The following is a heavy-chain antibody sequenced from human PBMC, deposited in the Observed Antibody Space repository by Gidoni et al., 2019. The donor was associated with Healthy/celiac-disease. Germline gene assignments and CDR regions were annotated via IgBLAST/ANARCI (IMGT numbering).Heavy chain of an antibody. Sequence: QVQLVESGGGVVQPGRSLRLSCAASGFTFSSYAMHWVRQAPGKGLEWVAVISYDGSNKYYADSVKGRFTISRDNSKNTLYLQMNSLRAEDTAVYYCARDFIVVVTDDYYFDYWGQGTLVTVSS. CDR1: GFTFSSYA. CDR2: ISYDGSNK. J-gene: IGHJ4*02. D-gene: IGHD2-21*02. CDR3: ARDFIVVVTDDYYFDY. V-gene: IGHV3-30*01.